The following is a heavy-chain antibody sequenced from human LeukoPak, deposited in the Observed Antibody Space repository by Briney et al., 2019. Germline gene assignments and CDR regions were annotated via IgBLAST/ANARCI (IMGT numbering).Heavy chain of an antibody. CDR3: ARLSHYFACSGYYYVRFFDY. V-gene: IGHV4-59*08. CDR2: IYDSGST. J-gene: IGHJ4*02. CDR1: GGAIRGYS. Sequence: PSETLSLTCTVSGGAIRGYSWSWIRQPPGKGLECIGYIYDSGSTNYNPSLKSRVAISVDKSKNQFSLKLSYVAAADTAVYYRARLSHYFACSGYYYVRFFDYWGQGTLVTVSS. D-gene: IGHD3-22*01.